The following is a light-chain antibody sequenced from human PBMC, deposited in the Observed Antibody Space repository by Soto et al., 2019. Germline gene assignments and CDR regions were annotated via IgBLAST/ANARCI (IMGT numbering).Light chain of an antibody. CDR3: HQYYSYLLT. J-gene: IGKJ4*01. CDR1: QGISSY. Sequence: AIRMTQSPSSFSASTGDRVTITCRASQGISSYLAWYQQKPGKAPKLLIYAASTLQSGVPSRFSGSGSGTDFTLTISCLQSEDFATYYCHQYYSYLLTLDGGPTVDI. V-gene: IGKV1-8*01. CDR2: AAS.